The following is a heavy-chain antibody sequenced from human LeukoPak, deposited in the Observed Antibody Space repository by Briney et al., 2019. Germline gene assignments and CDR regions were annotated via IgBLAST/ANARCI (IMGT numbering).Heavy chain of an antibody. J-gene: IGHJ6*02. CDR3: ARAGERYCSSTSCPDPGMDV. CDR1: GGSISSGGYS. V-gene: IGHV4-30-2*01. D-gene: IGHD2-2*01. Sequence: PSETLSLTCAVSGGSISSGGYSWSWIRQPPGKGLEWIVYIYHSGSTYYNPSLKSRVTISVDRSKNQFSLKLSSVTAADTAVYYCARAGERYCSSTSCPDPGMDVWGQGTTVTVSS. CDR2: IYHSGST.